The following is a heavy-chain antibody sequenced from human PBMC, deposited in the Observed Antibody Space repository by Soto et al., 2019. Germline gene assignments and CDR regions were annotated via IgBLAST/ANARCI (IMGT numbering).Heavy chain of an antibody. CDR2: ISHDGKDK. CDR1: GFAFSYYG. J-gene: IGHJ4*02. Sequence: QMQLVESGGGVVQPGRSLRVSCATSGFAFSYYGIHWVRQAPGRGLEWVADISHDGKDKWYADSVKGRFTISRDNSENTLYLQMNGLRSEDTAVYFCASGEGRNGQDTRFDYWGQGTLVTVSS. V-gene: IGHV3-30*03. D-gene: IGHD3-10*01. CDR3: ASGEGRNGQDTRFDY.